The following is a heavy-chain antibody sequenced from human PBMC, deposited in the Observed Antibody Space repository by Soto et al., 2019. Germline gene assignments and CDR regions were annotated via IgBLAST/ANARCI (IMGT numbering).Heavy chain of an antibody. J-gene: IGHJ4*02. CDR1: AFSFSTSW. D-gene: IGHD1-1*01. Sequence: GSLRLSCAAPAFSFSTSWMHWVRQAPGEGLVWVSRINPDGRTINYADSVKGRFTISRDNAKNTLYLKMNILRVEDTAVYFCATAGNYLFDNWGLGTLVTVSS. CDR2: INPDGRTI. CDR3: ATAGNYLFDN. V-gene: IGHV3-74*01.